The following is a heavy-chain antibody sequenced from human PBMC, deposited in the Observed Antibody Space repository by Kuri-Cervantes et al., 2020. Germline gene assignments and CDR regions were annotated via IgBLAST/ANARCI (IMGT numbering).Heavy chain of an antibody. CDR1: GFTFSDYY. V-gene: IGHV3-11*01. J-gene: IGHJ4*02. CDR2: TSSSGSTI. D-gene: IGHD4-17*01. Sequence: GGSLRLSCAASGFTFSDYYMSWIRQAPGKGLEWVSYTSSSGSTIYYADSVKGRFTISRDNAKNSLYLQMNSLRAEDTAVYYCTTDFPLMATVTYDYWGQGTLVTVSS. CDR3: TTDFPLMATVTYDY.